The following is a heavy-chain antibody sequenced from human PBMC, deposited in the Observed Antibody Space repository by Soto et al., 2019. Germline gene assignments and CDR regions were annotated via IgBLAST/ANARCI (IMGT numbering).Heavy chain of an antibody. CDR3: ARDPGSGSYSYNYFDP. J-gene: IGHJ5*02. D-gene: IGHD3-10*01. V-gene: IGHV4-59*01. CDR1: GGSISSYY. Sequence: SETLSLPCTVSGGSISSYYWSWIREPPGKGLEWIGYIYYSGITKYSPALKSRVTISVDTSKNHFSLKLSSVSAADTAVYYCARDPGSGSYSYNYFDPWGQGTLVTVSS. CDR2: IYYSGIT.